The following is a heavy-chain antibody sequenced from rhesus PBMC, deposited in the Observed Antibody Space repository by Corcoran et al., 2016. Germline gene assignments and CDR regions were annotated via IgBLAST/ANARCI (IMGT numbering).Heavy chain of an antibody. V-gene: IGHV4-80*01. CDR3: TRAPSGWGAAY. J-gene: IGHJ4*01. D-gene: IGHD2-21*01. CDR2: INADSGKT. Sequence: QVQLQESGPGLVKPSETLSLPCAVSGASFTTDWWIWIRQAPGKGLECLGEINADSGKTNYHPSFKSRISISKDASKNQFSLNLNSVTAADTAMYYCTRAPSGWGAAYWGQGVLVTVSS. CDR1: GASFTTDW.